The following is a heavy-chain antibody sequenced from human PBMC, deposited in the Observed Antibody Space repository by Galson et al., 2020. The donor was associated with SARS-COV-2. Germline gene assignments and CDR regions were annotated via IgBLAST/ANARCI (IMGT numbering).Heavy chain of an antibody. CDR3: ARLAVGATETFFYYYYGMDV. J-gene: IGHJ6*02. D-gene: IGHD1-26*01. CDR2: IYYSGST. CDR1: GGSISSYY. Sequence: ETLETLSLTCTVSGGSISSYYWSWIRQPPGKGLEWIGYIYYSGSTNYNPSIKSRVTISVDTSKNQFSLKLSSVTAADTAVYYCARLAVGATETFFYYYYGMDVWVQGTMVTVSS. V-gene: IGHV4-59*08.